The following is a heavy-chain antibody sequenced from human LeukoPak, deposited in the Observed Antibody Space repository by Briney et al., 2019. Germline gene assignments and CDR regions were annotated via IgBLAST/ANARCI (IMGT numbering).Heavy chain of an antibody. CDR1: GFTFSSYA. J-gene: IGHJ4*02. Sequence: GGSLRLSCAASGFTFSSYAMSWVRQAPGKGLEGVSGIVGSGVTTYYADSVKGRFTISRDNSKNTLYMQMNSLRAEDTAVYYCAKDASTVYYFDSWGQGTLVTVSS. CDR3: AKDASTVYYFDS. CDR2: IVGSGVTT. V-gene: IGHV3-23*01. D-gene: IGHD4-17*01.